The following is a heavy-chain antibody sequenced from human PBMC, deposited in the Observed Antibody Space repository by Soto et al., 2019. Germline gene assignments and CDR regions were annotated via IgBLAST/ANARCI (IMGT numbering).Heavy chain of an antibody. J-gene: IGHJ4*02. CDR2: ISATGGGT. Sequence: GGSLRLSCAASGFKFSTYAMRWVRQAPGQGLEWVSLISATGGGTYYADSVKGRFTISRDNSHNTLYLQVHSLTAEDTAVSYCAKDRRAGGNSAFYFDFWGQGAQVTVSS. D-gene: IGHD3-16*01. CDR1: GFKFSTYA. CDR3: AKDRRAGGNSAFYFDF. V-gene: IGHV3-23*01.